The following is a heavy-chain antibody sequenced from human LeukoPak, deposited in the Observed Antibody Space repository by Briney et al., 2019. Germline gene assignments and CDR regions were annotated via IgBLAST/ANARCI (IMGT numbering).Heavy chain of an antibody. CDR1: GFTVSSDY. CDR2: IYYRGST. V-gene: IGHV4-39*01. J-gene: IGHJ4*02. Sequence: PGGSLRLSCAASGFTVSSDYMSWVRQPPGKGLEWIGSIYYRGSTYSNPSLRSRVTISVDTSKNQFSLQLSSVTAADTAVYYCARLPQLRGADYWGQGTLVTVSS. CDR3: ARLPQLRGADY. D-gene: IGHD1-1*01.